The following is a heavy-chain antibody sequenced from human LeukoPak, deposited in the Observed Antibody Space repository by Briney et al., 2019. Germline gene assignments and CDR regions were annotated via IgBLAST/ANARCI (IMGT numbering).Heavy chain of an antibody. D-gene: IGHD2-21*02. CDR2: ISSNGGST. CDR3: ARVTTYCGGDCYYYYGMDV. Sequence: WGSLRLSCAASGFTFSSYAMRWVRQAPGKGLEYVSAISSNGGSTYYANSVKGRFTISRDNSKNMLYLQMGSLRAEDMAVYYCARVTTYCGGDCYYYYGMDVWGQGTTVTVSS. J-gene: IGHJ6*02. CDR1: GFTFSSYA. V-gene: IGHV3-64*01.